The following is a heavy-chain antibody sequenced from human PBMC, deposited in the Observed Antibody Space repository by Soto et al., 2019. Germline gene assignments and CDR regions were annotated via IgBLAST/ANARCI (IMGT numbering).Heavy chain of an antibody. CDR2: ISIGSSTI. CDR1: GFTFSTYG. Sequence: SLRLSCAASGFTFSTYGMHWVRQAPGKGLEWVSQISIGSSTIYYADSVKGRFTISRDNAKNSLYLQMNSLRAEDTAVYYCAREYDILNWFDPWGQGTLVTVSS. V-gene: IGHV3-48*01. D-gene: IGHD3-9*01. J-gene: IGHJ5*02. CDR3: AREYDILNWFDP.